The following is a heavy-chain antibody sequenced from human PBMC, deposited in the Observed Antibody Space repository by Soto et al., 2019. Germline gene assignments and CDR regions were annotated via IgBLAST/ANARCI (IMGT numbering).Heavy chain of an antibody. Sequence: LRLSCAASGFTFSSYWMHWVRQAPGKGLVWVSRINSDGSSTNYADFVKGRFTISRDNAKNRLYLQMNILGVEDTAVYYCSREGGSTWLWGQGTLVTVSS. V-gene: IGHV3-74*01. D-gene: IGHD1-26*01. J-gene: IGHJ4*02. CDR2: INSDGSST. CDR1: GFTFSSYW. CDR3: SREGGSTWL.